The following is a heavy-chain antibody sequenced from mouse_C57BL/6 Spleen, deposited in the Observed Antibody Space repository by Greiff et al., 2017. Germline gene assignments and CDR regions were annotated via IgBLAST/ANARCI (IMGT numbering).Heavy chain of an antibody. D-gene: IGHD6-1*01. V-gene: IGHV1-66*01. CDR1: GYSFTSYY. J-gene: IGHJ1*03. CDR2: IYPGSGNT. CDR3: GRNGPLWDWYVDV. Sequence: QVHVKQSGPELVKPGASVKISCKASGYSFTSYYIHWVKQRPGQGLEWIGWIYPGSGNTKYNEKFKGKATLTADTSSSTAYMQLSSLTSEDSAVYYCGRNGPLWDWYVDVWGTGTTVTVSS.